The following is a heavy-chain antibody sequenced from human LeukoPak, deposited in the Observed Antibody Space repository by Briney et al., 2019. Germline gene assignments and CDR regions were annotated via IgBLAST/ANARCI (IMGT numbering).Heavy chain of an antibody. CDR1: GGTFSSYA. V-gene: IGHV1-69*05. CDR2: IIPIFGTA. J-gene: IGHJ4*02. D-gene: IGHD4-17*01. CDR3: ARGDYGDYVHFDY. Sequence: SVKVSCKASGGTFSSYAISWVRPAPGQGLEWMGGIIPIFGTANYAQKFQGRVTITTDESTSTAYMELSSLRSEDTAVYYCARGDYGDYVHFDYWGQGTLVTVSS.